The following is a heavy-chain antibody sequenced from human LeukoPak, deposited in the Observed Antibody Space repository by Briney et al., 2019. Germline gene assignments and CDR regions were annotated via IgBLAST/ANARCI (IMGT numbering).Heavy chain of an antibody. V-gene: IGHV1-46*01. CDR1: GYPFTSYY. D-gene: IGHD6-19*01. CDR3: ARESDIVVAGTGFGY. Sequence: ASVKVSCKTSGYPFTSYYIHWVRQAPGQGLEWMGIINLIGGSTRYAQKFQGRVTMTRDTSTSTVYMELSSLRSEGTAVYYCARESDIVVAGTGFGYWGQGTLVTVSS. CDR2: INLIGGST. J-gene: IGHJ4*02.